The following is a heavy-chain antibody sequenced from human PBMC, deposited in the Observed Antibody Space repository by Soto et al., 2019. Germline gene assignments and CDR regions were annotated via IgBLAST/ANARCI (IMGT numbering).Heavy chain of an antibody. J-gene: IGHJ3*02. CDR3: ARDVSRGTSSLYFDDFDI. Sequence: EVRLVESGGGLVQPGGSLRLSCAASGFTFSSDWMTWVRQAPGKGLEWVANIRKDGSKTSYLDSVRGRFTISRDNAQRSLYLQMDSLRAEDTALYYCARDVSRGTSSLYFDDFDIWGQGTMVTVSS. V-gene: IGHV3-7*05. CDR1: GFTFSSDW. D-gene: IGHD6-13*01. CDR2: IRKDGSKT.